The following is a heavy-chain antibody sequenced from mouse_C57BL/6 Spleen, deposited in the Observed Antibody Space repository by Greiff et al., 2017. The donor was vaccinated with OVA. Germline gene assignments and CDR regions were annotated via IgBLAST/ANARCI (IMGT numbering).Heavy chain of an antibody. Sequence: EVMLVESEGGLVQPGSSMKLSCTASGFTFSDYYMAWVRQVPEKGLEWVANINYDGSSTYYLDSLKSRFIISRDNAKNILYLQMSSLKSEDTATYYCAREGDYYGSYWYFDVWGTGTTVTVSS. V-gene: IGHV5-16*01. D-gene: IGHD1-1*01. CDR1: GFTFSDYY. CDR3: AREGDYYGSYWYFDV. CDR2: INYDGSST. J-gene: IGHJ1*03.